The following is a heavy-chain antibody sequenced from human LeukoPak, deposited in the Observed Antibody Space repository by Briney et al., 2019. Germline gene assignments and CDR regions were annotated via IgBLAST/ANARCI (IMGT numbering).Heavy chain of an antibody. D-gene: IGHD2-2*01. V-gene: IGHV3-21*01. J-gene: IGHJ4*02. Sequence: PGGSLRLSCAASGFTFSSYSMNWVRQAPGKGLEWVSSISSSSSYIYYADSVKGRFTISRDNAKNSLYLQMNSLRAEDTAVYYCARDPPRGEAAAIGDYWGQGTLVTVSS. CDR3: ARDPPRGEAAAIGDY. CDR1: GFTFSSYS. CDR2: ISSSSSYI.